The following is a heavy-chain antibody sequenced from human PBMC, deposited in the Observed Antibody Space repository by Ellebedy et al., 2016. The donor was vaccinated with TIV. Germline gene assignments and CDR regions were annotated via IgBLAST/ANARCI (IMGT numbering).Heavy chain of an antibody. Sequence: GGSLRLSCAASGFIFSAYWMHWVRQVPGKGLVWVSRITSDGRDATYADSVRGRFTISRDHARNTLYLQMNSLRAEDTALYYCVRVFYGSGTAFEHWGQGTLVSVSS. V-gene: IGHV3-74*01. CDR2: ITSDGRDA. CDR3: VRVFYGSGTAFEH. CDR1: GFIFSAYW. J-gene: IGHJ1*01. D-gene: IGHD3-10*01.